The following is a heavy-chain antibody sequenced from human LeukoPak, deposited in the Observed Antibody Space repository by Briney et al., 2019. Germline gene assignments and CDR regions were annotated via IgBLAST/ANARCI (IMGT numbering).Heavy chain of an antibody. Sequence: ASVKVSCKASGGTFSSYAISWVRQAPGQGLEWMGRIIPILGIANYAQKFQGRVTITADKSTSTAYMELSSLRSEDTAVYYCAGDSRYYGSGSYSLDYWGQGTLVTVSS. J-gene: IGHJ4*02. CDR2: IIPILGIA. V-gene: IGHV1-69*04. CDR3: AGDSRYYGSGSYSLDY. D-gene: IGHD3-10*01. CDR1: GGTFSSYA.